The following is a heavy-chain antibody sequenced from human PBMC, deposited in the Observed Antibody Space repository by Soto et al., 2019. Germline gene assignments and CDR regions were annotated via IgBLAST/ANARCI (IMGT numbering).Heavy chain of an antibody. J-gene: IGHJ5*02. Sequence: GGSLRLSCAASGFTFSSYAMSWVRQAPGKGLEWVSAISGSSGSTYYADSVKGRFTISRDNSKNTLYLQMNSLRAEDTAVYYCAKGQLELRGVWFDPWGQGTLVTVSS. D-gene: IGHD1-7*01. CDR3: AKGQLELRGVWFDP. CDR1: GFTFSSYA. CDR2: ISGSSGST. V-gene: IGHV3-23*01.